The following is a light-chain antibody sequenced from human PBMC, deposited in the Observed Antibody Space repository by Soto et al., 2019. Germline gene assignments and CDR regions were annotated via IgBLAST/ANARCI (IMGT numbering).Light chain of an antibody. Sequence: QSVLTQPRSVSGSPGQSVTISCTGISSGVGRSNYVSWYQHHPGKAPQLVIYDVSKRPSGVPDRFTGSKSGGTTSLTISGLQPEDEADYFCCSYAGTYTWVFGGGTKVTVL. CDR2: DVS. CDR3: CSYAGTYTWV. V-gene: IGLV2-11*01. J-gene: IGLJ3*02. CDR1: SSGVGRSNY.